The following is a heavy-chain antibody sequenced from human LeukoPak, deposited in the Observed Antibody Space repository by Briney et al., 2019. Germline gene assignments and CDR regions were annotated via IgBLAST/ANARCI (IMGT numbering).Heavy chain of an antibody. CDR3: ARGLPLGYCSSTGCPSRWFDS. Sequence: ASVKVSCKASGYPFANNYIHWVRQAPGQGLEWMGLFNPTGGSTSYGRKFQGRVTITRNTSISTAYMELSSLTSEDTAVYYCARGLPLGYCSSTGCPSRWFDSWGQGTLVTVSP. CDR1: GYPFANNY. D-gene: IGHD2-2*01. CDR2: FNPTGGST. V-gene: IGHV1-46*01. J-gene: IGHJ5*01.